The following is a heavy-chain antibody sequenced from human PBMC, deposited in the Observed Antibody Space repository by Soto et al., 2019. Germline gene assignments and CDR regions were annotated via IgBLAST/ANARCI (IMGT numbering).Heavy chain of an antibody. CDR1: GGTFSSYT. Sequence: QVQLVQSGAEVKKPGSSVKVSCKASGGTFSSYTISWVRQAPGQGLEWMGRIIPILGIANYAQKFQGRVTITADKSTSTAYMELSSLRSEDTAVYYGAIAQSKGTATTGYWGQGNLVTVSS. D-gene: IGHD6-25*01. J-gene: IGHJ4*02. V-gene: IGHV1-69*02. CDR3: AIAQSKGTATTGY. CDR2: IIPILGIA.